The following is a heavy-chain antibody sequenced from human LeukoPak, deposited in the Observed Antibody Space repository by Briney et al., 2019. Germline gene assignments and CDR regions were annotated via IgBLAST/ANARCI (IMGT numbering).Heavy chain of an antibody. CDR1: GYSFTNYW. CDR3: ASGNDILTGYGY. J-gene: IGHJ4*02. V-gene: IGHV5-51*01. CDR2: IYPGDSDT. D-gene: IGHD3-9*01. Sequence: GESLKISCKASGYSFTNYWIGLVRQMPGKRLEWMGIIYPGDSDTRYSPSFQGQVTISADTSTSPAYLQWSSLKASDTAMYYCASGNDILTGYGYWGQGTLLTVSS.